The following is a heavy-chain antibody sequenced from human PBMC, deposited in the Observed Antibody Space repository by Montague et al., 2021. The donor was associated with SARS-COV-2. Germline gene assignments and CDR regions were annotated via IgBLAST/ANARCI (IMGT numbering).Heavy chain of an antibody. CDR3: ARRTVLMISAVFDALDM. J-gene: IGHJ3*02. V-gene: IGHV4-4*01. CDR1: GDSITSSIW. D-gene: IGHD3-16*01. CDR2: IFYTGKS. Sequence: ETLSLTCTVSGDSITSSIWWSWVRQTPGKGLEWIGEIFYTGKSKYNPSLESRLTMSVGVAKNQFSLNLNSVTAADTAVYCCARRTVLMISAVFDALDMWGQGTLVTVSS.